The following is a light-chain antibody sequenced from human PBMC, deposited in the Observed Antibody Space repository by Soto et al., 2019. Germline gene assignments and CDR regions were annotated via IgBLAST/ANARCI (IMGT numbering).Light chain of an antibody. CDR3: SSFAGSNNFPYV. Sequence: QSALTQPPSASGSPGQSVTISCTGTSSDVGAYDYVSWYQQHPGKAPKLMIYEINKRPSGVPDRFSGSKSGNTASLTVSGLQAEEEADYYCSSFAGSNNFPYVFGTGTKVTVL. J-gene: IGLJ1*01. V-gene: IGLV2-8*01. CDR1: SSDVGAYDY. CDR2: EIN.